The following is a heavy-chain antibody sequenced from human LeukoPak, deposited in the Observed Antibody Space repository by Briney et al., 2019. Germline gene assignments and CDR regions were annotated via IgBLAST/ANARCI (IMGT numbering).Heavy chain of an antibody. CDR2: ISSSSSYI. Sequence: PGGSLRLSCAASGFTFSSYSMNGVRQAPGKGVEGVSSISSSSSYIYYAHSVKGRFTISRDNAKNSLYLQMNSLSAEDTAVYYCARYGGGSSGLNWFVPWGQGTLVTVSS. D-gene: IGHD6-19*01. CDR3: ARYGGGSSGLNWFVP. CDR1: GFTFSSYS. J-gene: IGHJ5*02. V-gene: IGHV3-21*01.